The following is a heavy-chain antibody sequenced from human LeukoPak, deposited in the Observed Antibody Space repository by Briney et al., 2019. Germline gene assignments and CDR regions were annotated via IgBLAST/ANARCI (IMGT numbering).Heavy chain of an antibody. CDR2: IKEDGSEK. V-gene: IGHV3-7*01. CDR3: SRARWATVPFDK. J-gene: IGHJ4*01. Sequence: GGSLGLSCAATGFTFSSYWMSWVRQAPGKGLEWVANIKEDGSEKYYVDSVKGRFTISRDNAKNLLYLQMNSLGVEDTAVYYCSRARWATVPFDKWGHGTLVTVSS. CDR1: GFTFSSYW. D-gene: IGHD4-17*01.